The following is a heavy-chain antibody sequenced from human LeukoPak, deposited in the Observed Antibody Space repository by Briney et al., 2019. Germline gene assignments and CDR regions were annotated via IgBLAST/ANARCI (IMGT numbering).Heavy chain of an antibody. J-gene: IGHJ5*02. D-gene: IGHD3-3*01. Sequence: PSETLSLTCAVYGGSFSGYYWSWIRQPPGKGLEWIGEINHSGSTNYNPSLKSRVTISVDTSKNQFSLKLSSVTAADTAVYYCARGGTIFGVALPRLNWFDPWGQRTLVTVSS. V-gene: IGHV4-34*01. CDR3: ARGGTIFGVALPRLNWFDP. CDR1: GGSFSGYY. CDR2: INHSGST.